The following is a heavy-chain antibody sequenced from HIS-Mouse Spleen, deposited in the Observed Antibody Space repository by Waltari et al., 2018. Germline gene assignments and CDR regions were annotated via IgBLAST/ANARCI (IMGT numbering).Heavy chain of an antibody. V-gene: IGHV1-8*01. J-gene: IGHJ4*02. CDR1: GYTVTSYD. D-gene: IGHD7-27*01. CDR3: ARGLTGDLDY. CDR2: MNPKRSNP. Sequence: QVQLVQSGAEVKKPGASVKVSCKASGYTVTSYDINGVRQATGQGLDWMGWMNPKRSNPGHAQQVRGRVTMTRNTSISTAYMELISLRSEDTAVYYCARGLTGDLDYWGQGTLVTVSS.